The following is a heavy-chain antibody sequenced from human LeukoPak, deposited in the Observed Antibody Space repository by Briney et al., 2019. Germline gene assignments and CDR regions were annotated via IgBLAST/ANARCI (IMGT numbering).Heavy chain of an antibody. CDR1: GGSISSGDYY. V-gene: IGHV4-30-4*08. D-gene: IGHD3-3*01. Sequence: SQTLSLTCTVSGGSISSGDYYWSWIRQPPGKGLEWTGYIYYSGSTYYNPSLKSRVTISVDTSKNQFSLKLSSVTAADTAVYYCARGRGKRITIFGVTYNWFDPWGQGTLVTVSS. CDR3: ARGRGKRITIFGVTYNWFDP. CDR2: IYYSGST. J-gene: IGHJ5*02.